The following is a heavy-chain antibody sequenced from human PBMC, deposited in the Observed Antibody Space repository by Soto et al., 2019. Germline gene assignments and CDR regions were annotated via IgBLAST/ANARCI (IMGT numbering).Heavy chain of an antibody. J-gene: IGHJ6*02. CDR2: ISGSGGST. V-gene: IGHV3-23*01. CDR3: AKAYGTEGYYYGMDV. Sequence: GGSLRLSCAASGFTFSSYAMSWVRQAPGKGLERVSAISGSGGSTYYADSVKGRFTISRDNSKNTLYLQMNSLRAEDTAVYYCAKAYGTEGYYYGMDVWGQGTTVTVSS. D-gene: IGHD4-17*01. CDR1: GFTFSSYA.